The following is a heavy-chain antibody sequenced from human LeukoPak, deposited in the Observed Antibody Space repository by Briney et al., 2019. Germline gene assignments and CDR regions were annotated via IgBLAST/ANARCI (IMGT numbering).Heavy chain of an antibody. CDR1: GFTFSNYW. CDR3: ARGAYSSGWAYFDH. Sequence: GGSLRLSCEGSGFTFSNYWMSWVRQAPGKGLEWVSYISFSVNTKYYGDSVKGRFTISRDNAKNSLYLHMDSLRAEDTAVYYCARGAYSSGWAYFDHWGQGTLVTVSS. CDR2: ISFSVNTK. D-gene: IGHD6-19*01. J-gene: IGHJ4*02. V-gene: IGHV3-48*04.